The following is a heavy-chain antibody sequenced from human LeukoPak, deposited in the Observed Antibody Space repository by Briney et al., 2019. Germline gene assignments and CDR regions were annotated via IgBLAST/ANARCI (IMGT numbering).Heavy chain of an antibody. CDR3: ARAPSTTTVRLDY. J-gene: IGHJ4*02. Sequence: PGGSLRLSCAASRLTFNKYDMNWVRQAPGKGLEWVSSISCSSSYTYYADSLRGRFTISRDNSKNTLYLQMNSLRAEDTAVYYCARAPSTTTVRLDYWGQGTLVTVSS. D-gene: IGHD4-17*01. CDR2: ISCSSSYT. CDR1: RLTFNKYD. V-gene: IGHV3-21*01.